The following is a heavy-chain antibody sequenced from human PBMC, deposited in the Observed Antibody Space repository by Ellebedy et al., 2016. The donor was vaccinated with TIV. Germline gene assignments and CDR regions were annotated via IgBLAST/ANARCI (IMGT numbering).Heavy chain of an antibody. Sequence: ASVKVSXXASGYTFTSYYMHWVRQAPGQGLEWMGIINPSGGSTSYAQKFQGRVTMTRDTSTSTVYMELSSLRSEDTAVYYCARVGLIAAAEGGMDVWGQGTTVTVSS. CDR2: INPSGGST. CDR1: GYTFTSYY. V-gene: IGHV1-46*01. D-gene: IGHD6-13*01. CDR3: ARVGLIAAAEGGMDV. J-gene: IGHJ6*02.